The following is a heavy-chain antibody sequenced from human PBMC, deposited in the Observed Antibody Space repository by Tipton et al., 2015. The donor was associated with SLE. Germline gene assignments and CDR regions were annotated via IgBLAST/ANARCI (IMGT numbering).Heavy chain of an antibody. CDR1: GGSFSGNY. CDR3: ARARRSSSWYNDY. J-gene: IGHJ4*02. Sequence: TLSLTCAVYGGSFSGNYWSWIRQPPGKGLQWSGEINHSGSTNYNPSLKSRVTISVDTSKNQFSLKLSSVTAADTAVYYCARARRSSSWYNDYWGQGTLVTVSS. V-gene: IGHV4-34*01. D-gene: IGHD6-13*01. CDR2: INHSGST.